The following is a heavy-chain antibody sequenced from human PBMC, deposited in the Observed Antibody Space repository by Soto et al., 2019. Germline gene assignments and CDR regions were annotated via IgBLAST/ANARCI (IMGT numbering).Heavy chain of an antibody. CDR3: ARGGTTVTTWFDP. CDR1: GYTFTTYY. Sequence: QVQLVQSGAEVKKPGASVKVSCKASGYTFTTYYMHWVRQAPGQGLEWMGIIDPSGGSTSYAQKFQGRVTMTRDTSTSTVYMELSSLRSEDTAVYYCARGGTTVTTWFDPWGQGTLVTVSS. CDR2: IDPSGGST. V-gene: IGHV1-46*03. J-gene: IGHJ5*02. D-gene: IGHD4-17*01.